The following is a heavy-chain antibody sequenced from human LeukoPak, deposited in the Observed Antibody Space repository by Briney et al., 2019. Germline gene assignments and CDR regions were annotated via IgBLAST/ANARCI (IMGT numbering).Heavy chain of an antibody. J-gene: IGHJ4*02. CDR2: IRYDGGNK. Sequence: GGSLRLSCAASGFTFSSYAMHWVRQAPGKGLEWVAFIRYDGGNKYSADSVKGRFTISRDNSKNTLYLQMNSLRAEDTAVYYCAKGEWGTGYYSDYWGQGTLVTASS. D-gene: IGHD3/OR15-3a*01. CDR3: AKGEWGTGYYSDY. CDR1: GFTFSSYA. V-gene: IGHV3-30*02.